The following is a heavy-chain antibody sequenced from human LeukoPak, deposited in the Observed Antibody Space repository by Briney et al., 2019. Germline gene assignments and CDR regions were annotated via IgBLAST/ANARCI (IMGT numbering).Heavy chain of an antibody. CDR2: ISWNSGSI. CDR3: AKDRVQVGYYYGMDV. J-gene: IGHJ6*02. Sequence: PGGPLTLYCTVSRLTFDQYRMHGVRQAPGKGLEWVSRISWNSGSIGYADSVKGRFTISRDNAKNSLYLQMNSLRPEDTALYYCAKDRVQVGYYYGMDVWGQGTTVTVSS. CDR1: RLTFDQYR. D-gene: IGHD2-2*01. V-gene: IGHV3-9*01.